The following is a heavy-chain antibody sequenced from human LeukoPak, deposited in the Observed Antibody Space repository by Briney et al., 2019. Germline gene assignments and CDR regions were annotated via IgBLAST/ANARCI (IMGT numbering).Heavy chain of an antibody. CDR3: ARDGYSSSWFLSSGYYMDV. V-gene: IGHV4-38-2*02. Sequence: PSETLSLTCAVSGYSISGGYYWGWIRQPPGKGLEWIGSIHRSGNTYYNPSLKSRVTISVDTSKNQFSLKLSSVTAADTAVYYCARDGYSSSWFLSSGYYMDVWGEGTTVTVSS. CDR2: IHRSGNT. CDR1: GYSISGGYY. D-gene: IGHD6-13*01. J-gene: IGHJ6*03.